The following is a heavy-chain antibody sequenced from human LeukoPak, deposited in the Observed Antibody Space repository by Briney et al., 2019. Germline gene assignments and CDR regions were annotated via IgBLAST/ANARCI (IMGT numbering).Heavy chain of an antibody. V-gene: IGHV3-9*01. D-gene: IGHD6-19*01. CDR2: ITADGKNR. CDR1: GFTFDAHA. CDR3: VRDMGVAVAVLLHPYYLDC. J-gene: IGHJ4*02. Sequence: GGSLRLSCAASGFTFDAHAMHWVRQVPGKGLEWVSGITADGKNRSYAEAVKDRFPISRYNSKNSLYLQLNNLGAEDAAFYYCVRDMGVAVAVLLHPYYLDCWGQGTLVTVS.